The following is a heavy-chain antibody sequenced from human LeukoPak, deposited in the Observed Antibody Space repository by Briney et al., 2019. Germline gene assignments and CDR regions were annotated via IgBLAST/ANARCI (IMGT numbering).Heavy chain of an antibody. J-gene: IGHJ4*02. D-gene: IGHD3-22*01. Sequence: GGSLRLSCAASGFTFSSYGMHWVRQAPGKGLEWVAVIWYDGSNRYYADSVKGRFTISRDNSKNTLYLQMNSLRAEDTAVYYCARHSIISDYYYFDYWGQGALVTVSS. V-gene: IGHV3-33*01. CDR1: GFTFSSYG. CDR3: ARHSIISDYYYFDY. CDR2: IWYDGSNR.